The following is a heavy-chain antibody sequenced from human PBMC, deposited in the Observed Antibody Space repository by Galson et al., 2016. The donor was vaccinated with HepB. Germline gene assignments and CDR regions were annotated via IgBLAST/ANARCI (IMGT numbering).Heavy chain of an antibody. V-gene: IGHV1-69*13. CDR2: LIPVLHTP. D-gene: IGHD2-15*01. CDR1: GDKFRTSA. J-gene: IGHJ4*02. CDR3: ARGATLGYCSGGSCYQGDD. Sequence: SVKVSCKASGDKFRTSAISWVRQAPGQGLEWMGGLIPVLHTPNYAQKFQGRVTITADDSTNTAYMELSSLGYEDTAVYYCARGATLGYCSGGSCYQGDDWGQGTLVTVSS.